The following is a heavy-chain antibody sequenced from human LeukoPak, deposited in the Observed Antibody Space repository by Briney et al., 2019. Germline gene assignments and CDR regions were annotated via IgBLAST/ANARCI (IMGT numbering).Heavy chain of an antibody. D-gene: IGHD3-16*01. CDR3: ARGISVMITFGGANDY. J-gene: IGHJ4*02. CDR1: GLTFDDYG. V-gene: IGHV3-20*04. Sequence: PGGSRRLSGAASGLTFDDYGMSWVRQAPGKGREGVSGINWKGGSTGYADPVKGRFTISRDNAKNSLYLQMNSLRAEDTALYYCARGISVMITFGGANDYWGQGTLVTVSS. CDR2: INWKGGST.